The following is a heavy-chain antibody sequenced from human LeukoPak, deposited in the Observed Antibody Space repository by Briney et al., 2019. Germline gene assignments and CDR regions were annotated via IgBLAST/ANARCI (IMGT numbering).Heavy chain of an antibody. CDR3: AREGLECSGGSCLAYYGMDV. D-gene: IGHD2-15*01. J-gene: IGHJ6*02. V-gene: IGHV1-46*01. CDR2: INPSGGST. CDR1: GYTFTSYY. Sequence: ASVKVSCKASGYTFTSYYMHWVRQAPGQGLEWMGIINPSGGSTSYAQKFQGRVTMTRDTSTSTVYMELSSLRSEDTAVYYCAREGLECSGGSCLAYYGMDVWGQGTTVTVSS.